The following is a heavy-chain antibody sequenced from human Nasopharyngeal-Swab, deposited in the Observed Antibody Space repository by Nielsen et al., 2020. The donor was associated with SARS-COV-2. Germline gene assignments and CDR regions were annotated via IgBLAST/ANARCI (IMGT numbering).Heavy chain of an antibody. V-gene: IGHV3-23*01. J-gene: IGHJ6*03. CDR2: ISVNGAST. CDR1: GFTFSSYA. CDR3: AKRVAGKYYYMDV. D-gene: IGHD3-10*01. Sequence: GESLKISCAASGFTFSSYAMTLVRQAPGKGLEWVSSISVNGASTYYAGSVKGRFTISRDNSRNTLYLQLNSLRAEDTAIYYCAKRVAGKYYYMDVWGKGTTVTVSS.